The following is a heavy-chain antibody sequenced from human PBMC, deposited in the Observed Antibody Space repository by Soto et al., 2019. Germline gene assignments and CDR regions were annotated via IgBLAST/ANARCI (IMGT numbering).Heavy chain of an antibody. CDR1: GYTFTSYG. Sequence: ASLKVSCKASGYTFTSYGISWVRQAPGQGLEWMGWISAYNGNTNYAQKLQGRVTMTTDTSTSTAYMELRSLRSDDTAVYYCARVEQWLATYYYYGMDVWGQGTTVNVSS. D-gene: IGHD6-19*01. CDR2: ISAYNGNT. V-gene: IGHV1-18*01. CDR3: ARVEQWLATYYYYGMDV. J-gene: IGHJ6*02.